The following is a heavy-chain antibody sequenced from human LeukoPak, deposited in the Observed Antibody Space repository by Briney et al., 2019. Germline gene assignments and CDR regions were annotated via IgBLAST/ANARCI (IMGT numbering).Heavy chain of an antibody. CDR3: ARGSRNYNNYEGADY. CDR1: GVAFSGYY. CDR2: INHSGDT. J-gene: IGHJ4*02. V-gene: IGHV4-34*01. D-gene: IGHD4-11*01. Sequence: PSESLCLTCAVYGVAFSGYYWSWIRQPPGKGLEWIGEINHSGDTKYNPSLKSRVSMSVDVSKDQFPLKLTSLTAADTAVYYCARGSRNYNNYEGADYWGQGTLVTVSS.